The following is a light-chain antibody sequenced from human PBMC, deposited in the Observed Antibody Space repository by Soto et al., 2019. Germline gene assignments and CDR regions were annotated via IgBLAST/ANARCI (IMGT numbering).Light chain of an antibody. CDR3: QQANSLQIP. CDR2: AAS. J-gene: IGKJ5*01. CDR1: QGLSSW. V-gene: IGKV1D-12*01. Sequence: DIQMTQSPSSVSASVGYRVTSTRLARQGLSSWLDWSQQQQGKATKLLIYAASSLPSGVPSSFRGSGSGTDFTLTISSLQPEDFATYYCQQANSLQIPFGQGTRLEIK.